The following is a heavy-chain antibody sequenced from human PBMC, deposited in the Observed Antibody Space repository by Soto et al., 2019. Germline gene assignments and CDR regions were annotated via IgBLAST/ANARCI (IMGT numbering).Heavy chain of an antibody. CDR2: ISYDGSNK. CDR3: ARDAETWPGYSSSLDY. Sequence: QVQLVESGGGVVQPGRSLRLSCAASGFTFSSYAMHWVRQAPGKGLEWVAVISYDGSNKYYADSVKGRFTISRDNSKNTLYLQMNSLRAEDKAVSYCARDAETWPGYSSSLDYWGQGTLVTVSS. V-gene: IGHV3-30-3*01. J-gene: IGHJ4*02. CDR1: GFTFSSYA. D-gene: IGHD6-13*01.